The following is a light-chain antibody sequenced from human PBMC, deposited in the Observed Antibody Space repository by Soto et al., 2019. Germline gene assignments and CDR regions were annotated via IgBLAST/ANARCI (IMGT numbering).Light chain of an antibody. Sequence: QSVLTQPPSVSGAPGQRVTISCTGSSSNIAAGYDVHWYQQLPGTAPKLLIYGHSNGPSGVPDRFSGSKSGTSASLAITGLQAEDEADYYCQSYDSSLSGYVVFGGGTKLTVL. CDR1: SSNIAAGYD. J-gene: IGLJ2*01. CDR3: QSYDSSLSGYVV. V-gene: IGLV1-40*01. CDR2: GHS.